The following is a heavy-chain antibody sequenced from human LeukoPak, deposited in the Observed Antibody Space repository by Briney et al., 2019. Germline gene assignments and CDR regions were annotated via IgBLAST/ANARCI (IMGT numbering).Heavy chain of an antibody. Sequence: PGGSLRLSCAASGFTFSSYEMNWVRQAPGKGLEWVANIKQDGSEKYYVDSVKGRFTISRDNAKNSLYLQMNSLRAEDTAVYYCARRRDTVDVWGKGTTVTVSS. V-gene: IGHV3-7*01. D-gene: IGHD5-18*01. J-gene: IGHJ6*04. CDR3: ARRRDTVDV. CDR1: GFTFSSYE. CDR2: IKQDGSEK.